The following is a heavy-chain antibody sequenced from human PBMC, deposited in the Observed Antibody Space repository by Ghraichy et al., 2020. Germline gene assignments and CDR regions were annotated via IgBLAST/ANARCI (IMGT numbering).Heavy chain of an antibody. CDR1: GGSISSYY. V-gene: IGHV4-59*01. CDR3: ARVLEEAVADSRVFSANDAFDI. CDR2: IYYSGST. J-gene: IGHJ3*02. Sequence: SETLSLTCAVSGGSISSYYWSWIRQPPGKGLEWIGSIYYSGSTNYTPSLKSRVTTSVDTSKNQFSLQLSSVTAADTAVYYCARVLEEAVADSRVFSANDAFDIWGQGTMVTVSS. D-gene: IGHD6-19*01.